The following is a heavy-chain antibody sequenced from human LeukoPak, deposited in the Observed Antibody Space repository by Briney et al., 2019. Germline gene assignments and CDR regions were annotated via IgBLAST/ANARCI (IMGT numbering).Heavy chain of an antibody. CDR2: ISGSGGST. Sequence: GGSLRLSCAASGFTFSSYAMSWVRQAPGKGLEWVSAISGSGGSTYYAGSVKGRFTISRDNSKNTLYLQMNSLRAEDTAVYYCAKRQYYDFWSGYYTFDYWGQGTLVTVSS. CDR3: AKRQYYDFWSGYYTFDY. V-gene: IGHV3-23*01. CDR1: GFTFSSYA. J-gene: IGHJ4*02. D-gene: IGHD3-3*01.